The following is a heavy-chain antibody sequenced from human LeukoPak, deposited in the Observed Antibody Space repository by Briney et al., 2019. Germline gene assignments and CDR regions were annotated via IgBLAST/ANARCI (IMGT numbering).Heavy chain of an antibody. CDR1: GYSFSSYW. D-gene: IGHD3-10*01. CDR3: ARCVYGSGSYSFPPYFDY. CDR2: IYPGDSDT. Sequence: GESLKISCKGSGYSFSSYWIGWVRQMPGKGLEWMGIIYPGDSDTRYSPSFQGQVTISADKSISTAYLQWSSLKASDTAMYYCARCVYGSGSYSFPPYFDYWGQGTLVTVSS. V-gene: IGHV5-51*01. J-gene: IGHJ4*02.